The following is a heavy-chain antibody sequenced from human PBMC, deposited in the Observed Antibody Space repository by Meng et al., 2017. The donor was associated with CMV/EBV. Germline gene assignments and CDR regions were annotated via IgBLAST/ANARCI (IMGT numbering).Heavy chain of an antibody. CDR1: GGSISSSSYY. CDR3: ARDGPVTMIVVGNWFDP. V-gene: IGHV4-39*07. D-gene: IGHD3-22*01. CDR2: IYYSGST. Sequence: SETLSLTCTVSGGSISSSSYYWGRIRQPPGKGLEWIGSIYYSGSTYYNPSLKSRVTISVDTSKNQFSLKLSSVTAADTAVYYCARDGPVTMIVVGNWFDPWGQGTLVTVSS. J-gene: IGHJ5*02.